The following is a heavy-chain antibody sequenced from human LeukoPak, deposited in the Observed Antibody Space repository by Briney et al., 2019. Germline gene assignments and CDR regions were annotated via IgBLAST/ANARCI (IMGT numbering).Heavy chain of an antibody. CDR1: GGSFSGYY. Sequence: PSETLSLTCAVYGGSFSGYYWSWIRQPPGKGLEWIGEINHSGSTNYNPSLKSRVTISVDTSKNQFSLKLSSVTAADTAVYYCASFQQQDDAFDIWGQGTMVTVSS. V-gene: IGHV4-34*01. D-gene: IGHD6-13*01. CDR3: ASFQQQDDAFDI. J-gene: IGHJ3*02. CDR2: INHSGST.